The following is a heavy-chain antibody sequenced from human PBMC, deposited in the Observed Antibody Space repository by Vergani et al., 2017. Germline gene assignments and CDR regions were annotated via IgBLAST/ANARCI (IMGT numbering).Heavy chain of an antibody. CDR2: INPNSGGT. J-gene: IGHJ6*02. CDR1: GYTFTGYY. Sequence: QVQLVQSGAEVKKPGASVKVSCKASGYTFTGYYMHWVRQAPGQGLEWMGWINPNSGGTNYAQKFQGRVTMTRDTSISTAYMELSRLRSDDTAVYYCAREPSRPVYYYYYYGMDVWGQGTTVTVSS. D-gene: IGHD6-13*01. CDR3: AREPSRPVYYYYYYGMDV. V-gene: IGHV1-2*02.